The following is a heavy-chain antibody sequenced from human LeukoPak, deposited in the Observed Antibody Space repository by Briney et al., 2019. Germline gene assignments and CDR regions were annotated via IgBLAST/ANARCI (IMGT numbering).Heavy chain of an antibody. CDR1: GFTFSTYS. CDR2: ISSSSNTI. J-gene: IGHJ4*02. CDR3: ARGGDY. Sequence: GGSLRLSCAASGFTFSTYSMNWVRQAPGKGLEWISYISSSSNTIFYADSVKGRFTISRDSTKNSLYLQMNSLRAEDTAVYYCARGGDYWGQETLVTVSS. V-gene: IGHV3-48*01.